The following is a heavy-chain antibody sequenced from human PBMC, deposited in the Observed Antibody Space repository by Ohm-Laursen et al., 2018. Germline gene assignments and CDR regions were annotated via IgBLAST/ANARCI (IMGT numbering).Heavy chain of an antibody. V-gene: IGHV3-9*01. J-gene: IGHJ6*02. Sequence: SLRLSCTASGFTFDDYAMHWVRQAPGKGLEWVSGISWNSGSIGYADSVKGRFTISRDNAKNSLYLQMNSLRAEDTAVYYCARDGSLYCSSTSCYSGYYYYGMDVWGQGTTVTVSS. CDR3: ARDGSLYCSSTSCYSGYYYYGMDV. D-gene: IGHD2-2*01. CDR2: ISWNSGSI. CDR1: GFTFDDYA.